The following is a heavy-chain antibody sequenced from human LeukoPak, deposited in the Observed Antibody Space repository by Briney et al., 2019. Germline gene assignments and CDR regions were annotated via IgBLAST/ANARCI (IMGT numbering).Heavy chain of an antibody. V-gene: IGHV5-51*01. J-gene: IGHJ3*02. CDR3: AKPKGGMVTISDAFDI. D-gene: IGHD5-18*01. Sequence: GESLKISCKGSGYSFTSYWIGWVRQMPGKGLEWMGIIYPGDSDTRYSPSFQGQVTISADKSISTAYLQWSSLKASDTAMYYCAKPKGGMVTISDAFDIWGQGTIVTVSS. CDR1: GYSFTSYW. CDR2: IYPGDSDT.